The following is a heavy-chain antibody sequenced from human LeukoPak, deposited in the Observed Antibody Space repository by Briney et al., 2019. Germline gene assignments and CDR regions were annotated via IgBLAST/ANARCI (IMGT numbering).Heavy chain of an antibody. V-gene: IGHV4-59*06. Sequence: SETLSLTCTVSGGAISSYYWSWIRQHPGKGLEWIGYIYYSGSTYYNPSLKSRVTISVDTSKNQFSLKLSSVTAADTAVYYCARERRGYSYVDYWGQGTLVTVSS. CDR2: IYYSGST. D-gene: IGHD5-18*01. CDR1: GGAISSYY. J-gene: IGHJ4*02. CDR3: ARERRGYSYVDY.